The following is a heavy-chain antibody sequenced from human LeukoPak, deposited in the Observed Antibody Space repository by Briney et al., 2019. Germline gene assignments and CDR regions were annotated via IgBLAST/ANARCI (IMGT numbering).Heavy chain of an antibody. V-gene: IGHV3-23*01. CDR2: ISGSGGST. CDR3: AKAVYYDFWSGYFFDY. CDR1: GFTFSSYA. Sequence: GGSLGLSCAASGFTFSSYAMSWVRQAPGKGLEWVSAISGSGGSTYYADSVKGRFTISRDNSKNTLYLQMNSLRAEDTAVYYCAKAVYYDFWSGYFFDYWGQGTLVTVSS. J-gene: IGHJ4*02. D-gene: IGHD3-3*01.